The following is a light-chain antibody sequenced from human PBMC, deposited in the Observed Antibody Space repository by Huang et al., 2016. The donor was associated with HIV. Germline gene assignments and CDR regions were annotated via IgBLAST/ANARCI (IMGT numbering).Light chain of an antibody. CDR3: QHFDNLALT. CDR2: DAS. V-gene: IGKV1-33*01. J-gene: IGKJ4*01. Sequence: DIQMTQSPSSLSASVGDRVTITCQASQDISNYLNWYQQKPGKAPKLLIYDASSLETGVPSRFSGSGSGTDFTFTISSLQPEDIATYYCQHFDNLALTFGGGTKVQIK. CDR1: QDISNY.